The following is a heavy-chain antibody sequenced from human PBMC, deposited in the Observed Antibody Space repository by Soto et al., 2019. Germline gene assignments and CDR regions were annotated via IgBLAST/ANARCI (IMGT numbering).Heavy chain of an antibody. D-gene: IGHD1-1*01. Sequence: QVVLQASCPGVVKPSDTLSLTCNVSGSSRSGYYWSWIRQPPGKGLEWIGRIYATGSTDYNPSLKRRITMSVDMSKKQFSLTLRSVTAADKAIYYCLRDGTKNLRDRFDPWGRGSLVTVSS. V-gene: IGHV4-4*07. J-gene: IGHJ5*02. CDR1: GSSRSGYY. CDR2: IYATGST. CDR3: LRDGTKNLRDRFDP.